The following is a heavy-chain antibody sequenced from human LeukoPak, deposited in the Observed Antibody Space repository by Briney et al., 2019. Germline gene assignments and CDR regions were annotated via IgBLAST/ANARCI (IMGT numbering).Heavy chain of an antibody. CDR1: GYTFTSYG. CDR3: ARDEGIAALQDDNWFDP. CDR2: IIPIFGTA. J-gene: IGHJ5*02. D-gene: IGHD6-13*01. Sequence: ASVKVSCKASGYTFTSYGISWVRQAPGQGLEWMGGIIPIFGTANYAQKFQGRVTMTRDMSTSTVYMELSSLRSEDTAVYYCARDEGIAALQDDNWFDPWGQGTLVTVSS. V-gene: IGHV1-69*05.